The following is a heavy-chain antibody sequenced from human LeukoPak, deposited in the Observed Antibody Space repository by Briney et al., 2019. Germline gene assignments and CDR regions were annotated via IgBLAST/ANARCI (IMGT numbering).Heavy chain of an antibody. CDR2: ISGSGGST. D-gene: IGHD3-22*01. CDR1: GFTFSSYA. Sequence: GGSLRLSCAASGFTFSSYAMSWVRQAPGKGLEWVSAISGSGGSTYYADSVKGRFTISRDNSKNTLYLQMNSLRAEDTAVYYCAKDHYYYDSSGYYSAMDYWGQGTLVTVSS. J-gene: IGHJ4*02. V-gene: IGHV3-23*01. CDR3: AKDHYYYDSSGYYSAMDY.